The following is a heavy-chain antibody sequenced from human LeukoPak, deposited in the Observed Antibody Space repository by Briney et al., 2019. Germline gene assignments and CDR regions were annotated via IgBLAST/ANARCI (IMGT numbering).Heavy chain of an antibody. Sequence: LTGGSLRLSCSASGFTFTNYGMSWVRQAPGKGLEWVSGLSGSGDGQFYADSVGGRFTISRDIFNNIWYLQMNSLRAEDTAVYYCAKGCQCPSGLSSWFDPRGQGTLVAVSS. D-gene: IGHD1-14*01. CDR3: AKGCQCPSGLSSWFDP. J-gene: IGHJ5*02. CDR2: LSGSGDGQ. CDR1: GFTFTNYG. V-gene: IGHV3-23*01.